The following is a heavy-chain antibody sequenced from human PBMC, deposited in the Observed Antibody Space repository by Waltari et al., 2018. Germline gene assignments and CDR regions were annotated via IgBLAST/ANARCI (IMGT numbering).Heavy chain of an antibody. CDR3: TTEGSPGIAYFQH. CDR1: GFTFDNAW. CDR2: IKSKTDGETT. V-gene: IGHV3-15*01. D-gene: IGHD6-13*01. Sequence: EVQLVESGGGLVKPGGSLRLSCAASGFTFDNAWMSWVRQAPGKGLEWAGRIKSKTDGETTDYAAPVKGRFTISGDDSKDTLYLQMNSLETEDTAVYYCTTEGSPGIAYFQHWGQGTLVTVSS. J-gene: IGHJ1*01.